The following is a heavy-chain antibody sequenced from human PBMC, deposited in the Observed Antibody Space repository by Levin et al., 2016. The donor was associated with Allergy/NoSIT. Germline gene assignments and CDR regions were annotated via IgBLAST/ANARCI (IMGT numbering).Heavy chain of an antibody. CDR2: ISGSGGST. D-gene: IGHD6-13*01. CDR1: GFTFSSYA. J-gene: IGHJ4*02. Sequence: GESLKISCAASGFTFSSYAMSWVRQAPGKGLEWVSAISGSGGSTYYADSVKGRFTISRDNSKNTLYLQMNSLRAEDTAVYYCAKAYPKAAAGSFDYWGQGTLVTVSS. CDR3: AKAYPKAAAGSFDY. V-gene: IGHV3-23*01.